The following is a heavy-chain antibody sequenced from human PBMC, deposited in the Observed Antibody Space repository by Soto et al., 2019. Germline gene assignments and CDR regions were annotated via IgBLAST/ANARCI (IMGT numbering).Heavy chain of an antibody. CDR1: GGSISSYY. Sequence: QVQLQESGPGLVKPSETLSLTCTVSGGSISSYYWSWIRQPPGKGLEWIGYIYYSGSTNYNPSLKSRVTISVDTSKNQFSLKLSSVTAADTAVYYCARSKAGMLVRFDYWGQGTLVTVSS. J-gene: IGHJ4*02. V-gene: IGHV4-59*01. CDR2: IYYSGST. D-gene: IGHD6-13*01. CDR3: ARSKAGMLVRFDY.